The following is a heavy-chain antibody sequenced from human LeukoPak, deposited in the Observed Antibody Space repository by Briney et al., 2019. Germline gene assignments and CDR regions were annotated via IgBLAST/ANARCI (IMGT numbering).Heavy chain of an antibody. D-gene: IGHD3-10*01. CDR3: ANHEAYDSGSFEF. CDR1: GYTFTSYG. J-gene: IGHJ4*02. CDR2: FDSEDREI. V-gene: IGHV1-24*01. Sequence: ASVKVSCKASGYTFTSYGISWVRQAPGQGLEWMGGFDSEDREIIYAQNFQGRVTMTEDTSTDTAYMELRSLRYEDTAVYYCANHEAYDSGSFEFWGQGTLVTVSS.